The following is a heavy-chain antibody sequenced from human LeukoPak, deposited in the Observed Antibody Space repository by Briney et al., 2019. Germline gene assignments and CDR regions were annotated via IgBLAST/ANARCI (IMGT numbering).Heavy chain of an antibody. CDR3: ARGSGYSYGYGVFDY. V-gene: IGHV3-21*01. Sequence: GGSLRLSCAASGFTFSSYSMNWVRQAPGKGLEWVSSISSSSSYIYYADSVKGRFTISRDNSKNTLYLQMNSLRAEDTAVYYCARGSGYSYGYGVFDYWGQGTLVTVSS. D-gene: IGHD5-18*01. CDR2: ISSSSSYI. J-gene: IGHJ4*02. CDR1: GFTFSSYS.